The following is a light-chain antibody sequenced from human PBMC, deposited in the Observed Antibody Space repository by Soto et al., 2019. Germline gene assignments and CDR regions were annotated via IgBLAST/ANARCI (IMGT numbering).Light chain of an antibody. Sequence: DIQMTQSPSTLSASVGDRVTITCRASQSISPWLAWYQQKPGKAPKILIYKASSLESGVPSRFSGSDSGTEFTLTISSLQPDDFATYYCQHYKTYSRTFGQGTKLEIK. CDR1: QSISPW. V-gene: IGKV1-5*03. CDR2: KAS. CDR3: QHYKTYSRT. J-gene: IGKJ2*01.